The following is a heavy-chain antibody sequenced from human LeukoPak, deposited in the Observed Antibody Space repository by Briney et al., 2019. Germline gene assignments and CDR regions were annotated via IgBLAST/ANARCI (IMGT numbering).Heavy chain of an antibody. CDR3: ARARRGITGTVLDYYYYYYGMDV. D-gene: IGHD1-20*01. J-gene: IGHJ6*02. Sequence: ASVKVSCKASGYTFTSYGISWVRQAPGQGLEWMGWISAYNGNTNYAQKLQGRVTMTTDTSTSTAYMELRSLRSDDTAVYYCARARRGITGTVLDYYYYYYGMDVWGQGTTVTVSS. V-gene: IGHV1-18*01. CDR1: GYTFTSYG. CDR2: ISAYNGNT.